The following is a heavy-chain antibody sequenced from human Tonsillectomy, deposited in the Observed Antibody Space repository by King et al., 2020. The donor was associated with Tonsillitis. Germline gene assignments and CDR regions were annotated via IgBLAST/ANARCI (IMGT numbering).Heavy chain of an antibody. J-gene: IGHJ4*02. CDR3: ATLMLRGVIGYDY. V-gene: IGHV4-39*01. CDR2: ISYSGST. Sequence: QLQESGPGLVKPSETLSLTCTVSGGSFSSSTYYWGWIRQPPGKGLEWIGSISYSGSTYCNPSLKSRVTISVDTSKNQFSLKLSSVTAADTAVYYCATLMLRGVIGYDYWGQGTLVTVSS. D-gene: IGHD3-10*01. CDR1: GGSFSSSTYY.